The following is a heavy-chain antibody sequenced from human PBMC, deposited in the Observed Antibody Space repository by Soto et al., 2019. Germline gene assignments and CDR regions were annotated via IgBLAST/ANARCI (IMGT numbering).Heavy chain of an antibody. CDR3: ATIGRGDRYAGMDG. D-gene: IGHD3-10*01. J-gene: IGHJ6*04. CDR1: CYTFASNC. V-gene: IGHV1-18*04. CDR2: ISAYNGNT. Sequence: SSGQVSCKSPCYTFASNCITCVRQAPGQGHEWMGWISAYNGNTNYAQKPQGRVTMTTDTSTSTAYMELRSLRYDDTAVYYCATIGRGDRYAGMDGWDKGTVVTGSS.